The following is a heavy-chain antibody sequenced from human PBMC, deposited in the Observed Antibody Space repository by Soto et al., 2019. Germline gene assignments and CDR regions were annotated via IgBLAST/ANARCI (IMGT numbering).Heavy chain of an antibody. CDR2: ISGRGGST. J-gene: IGHJ3*02. Sequence: PGGSLRLSCAASGFTFSSYAMSWVRQAPGKGLEWVSAISGRGGSTYYADSVKGRFTISRDNSKNTLYLQMNSLRAEDTAVYYCAKSDRNDPYAFDIWGQGTMVTVSS. D-gene: IGHD1-1*01. CDR1: GFTFSSYA. CDR3: AKSDRNDPYAFDI. V-gene: IGHV3-23*01.